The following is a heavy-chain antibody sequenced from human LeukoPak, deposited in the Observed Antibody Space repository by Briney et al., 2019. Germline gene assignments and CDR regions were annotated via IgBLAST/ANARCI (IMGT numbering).Heavy chain of an antibody. D-gene: IGHD3-22*01. CDR3: ARVSYYDSSGYYAAPSGYYYYGMDV. Sequence: ASVKVYCKASGGTFSSYAISWVRQAPGQGLEWMGRIIPILGIANYAQKFQGRVTITADKSTSTAYMELSSLRSEDTAVYYCARVSYYDSSGYYAAPSGYYYYGMDVWGQGTTVTVSS. CDR1: GGTFSSYA. J-gene: IGHJ6*02. CDR2: IIPILGIA. V-gene: IGHV1-69*04.